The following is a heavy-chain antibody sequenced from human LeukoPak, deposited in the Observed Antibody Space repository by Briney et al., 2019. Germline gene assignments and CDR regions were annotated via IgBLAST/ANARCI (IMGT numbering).Heavy chain of an antibody. CDR1: GFTFNSYA. V-gene: IGHV3-23*01. Sequence: GESLRLSCAASGFTFNSYAMSWVRQAPGKGLEWVSAISGGGGSTYHADSVKGRFTISRDNSKNTLYLQMNSLRAEDTAVYYCAKDRGYYYDSSGYYYFDYWGQGTLVTVSS. CDR3: AKDRGYYYDSSGYYYFDY. J-gene: IGHJ4*02. CDR2: ISGGGGST. D-gene: IGHD3-22*01.